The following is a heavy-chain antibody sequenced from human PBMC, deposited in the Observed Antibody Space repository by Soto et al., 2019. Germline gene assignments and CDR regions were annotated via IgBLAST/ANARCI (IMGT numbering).Heavy chain of an antibody. CDR2: INHSGST. Sequence: SSETLSLTCAVYGGSFSGYYWSWIRQPPGKGLEWIGEINHSGSTNYNPSLKSRVTISVDTSKNQFSLKLSSVTAADTAVYYCARTTWYLGPTIDYWGQGTLVTVSS. CDR3: ARTTWYLGPTIDY. V-gene: IGHV4-34*01. J-gene: IGHJ4*02. D-gene: IGHD6-13*01. CDR1: GGSFSGYY.